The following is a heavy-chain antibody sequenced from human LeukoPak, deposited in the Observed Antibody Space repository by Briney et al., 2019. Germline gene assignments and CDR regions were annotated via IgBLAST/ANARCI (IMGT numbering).Heavy chain of an antibody. J-gene: IGHJ6*03. CDR3: ARRKYSSPPYYIDV. CDR2: IYYSGST. CDR1: GGSISSYF. D-gene: IGHD6-19*01. V-gene: IGHV4-59*08. Sequence: PSETLSLTCTVSGGSISSYFWSWIRQPPGKGLEWIGYIYYSGSTNFNPSLKSRVTISVGTSKTQFSLKLSSVTAADTAVYYCARRKYSSPPYYIDVWGKGTTVTVSS.